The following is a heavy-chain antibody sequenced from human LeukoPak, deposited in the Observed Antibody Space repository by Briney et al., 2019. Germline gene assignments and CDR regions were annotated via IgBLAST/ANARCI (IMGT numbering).Heavy chain of an antibody. CDR1: GFTFDDYA. V-gene: IGHV3-43*02. CDR3: AKEGIAVACGAFDI. D-gene: IGHD6-19*01. CDR2: MSGDGGST. Sequence: PGGSLRLSCAASGFTFDDYAMHWVRQAPGEGLEWVSLMSGDGGSTYYADSVKGRSNIHRDNSKSSLYLQMNSLRTEDTALYYCAKEGIAVACGAFDIWGQGTMVTVSS. J-gene: IGHJ3*02.